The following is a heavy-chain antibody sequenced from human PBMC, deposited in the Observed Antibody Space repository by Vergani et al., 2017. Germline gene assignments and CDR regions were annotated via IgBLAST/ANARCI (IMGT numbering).Heavy chain of an antibody. D-gene: IGHD3-22*01. CDR2: ISAYNGNT. Sequence: QVQLVQSGAEVKKPGASVKVSCKASGYTFTSYGISWVRQAPGQGLEWMGWISAYNGNTNYAQKLQGRVTMTRDTSISTAYMELSRLRSDDTAVYYCARLRDYYDSSGYYDDYYYYGMDVWGQGTTVTVSS. CDR1: GYTFTSYG. CDR3: ARLRDYYDSSGYYDDYYYYGMDV. J-gene: IGHJ6*02. V-gene: IGHV1-18*01.